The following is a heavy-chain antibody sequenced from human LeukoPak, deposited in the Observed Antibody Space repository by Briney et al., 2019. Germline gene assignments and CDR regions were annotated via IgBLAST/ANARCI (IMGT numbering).Heavy chain of an antibody. CDR3: ATSYDSYAYYYMDV. D-gene: IGHD3-22*01. Sequence: GASVKVSCKASGGTFSSYAISWVRQAPGQGLEWMGGIIPFFGTANYAQKFQGRVTITTDESTSTAYMELSSLRSEDTAVYYCATSYDSYAYYYMDVWGKGTTVTVSS. V-gene: IGHV1-69*05. CDR1: GGTFSSYA. CDR2: IIPFFGTA. J-gene: IGHJ6*03.